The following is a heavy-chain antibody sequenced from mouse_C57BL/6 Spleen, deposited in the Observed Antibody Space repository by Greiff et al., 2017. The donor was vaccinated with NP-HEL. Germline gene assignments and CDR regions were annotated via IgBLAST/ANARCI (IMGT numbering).Heavy chain of an antibody. CDR3: ARRVDSTTVVSYWYFDV. V-gene: IGHV1-55*01. CDR1: GYTFTSYW. Sequence: QVQLQPGAELVKPGASVKMSCKASGYTFTSYWITWVKQRPGQGLEWIGDIYPGSGSTNYNEKFKSKATLTVDTSSSTAYMQLSSLTSEDSAVYYCARRVDSTTVVSYWYFDVWGTGTTVTVSS. D-gene: IGHD1-1*01. J-gene: IGHJ1*03. CDR2: IYPGSGST.